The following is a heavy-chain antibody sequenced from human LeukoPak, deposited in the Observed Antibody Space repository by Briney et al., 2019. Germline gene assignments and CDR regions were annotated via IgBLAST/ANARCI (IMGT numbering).Heavy chain of an antibody. CDR1: GFTVSSNY. J-gene: IGHJ4*02. V-gene: IGHV3-23*01. Sequence: GGSLRLSCAASGFTVSSNYMSWVRQAPGKGLEWVSAISGSGGSTYYADSVKGRFTISRDNSKNTLYLQMNSLRAEDTAVYYCAKDHSYGFTTPDYWGQGTLVTVSS. CDR3: AKDHSYGFTTPDY. CDR2: ISGSGGST. D-gene: IGHD5-18*01.